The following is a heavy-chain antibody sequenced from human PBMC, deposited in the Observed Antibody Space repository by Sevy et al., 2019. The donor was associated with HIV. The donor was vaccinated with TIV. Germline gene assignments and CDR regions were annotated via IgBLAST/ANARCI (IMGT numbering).Heavy chain of an antibody. CDR3: AREGCTKPHDY. CDR2: FSFGCGEI. D-gene: IGHD2-8*01. V-gene: IGHV3-23*01. CDR1: GFTFSKYS. Sequence: GGSLRFSCAASGFTFSKYSMSWVRQPPGKGLEWVSTFSFGCGEINYADSVKGRLTISRDNSKSSVYLQMNNLRPEDTAVYYCAREGCTKPHDYWGQGTLVTVSS. J-gene: IGHJ4*02.